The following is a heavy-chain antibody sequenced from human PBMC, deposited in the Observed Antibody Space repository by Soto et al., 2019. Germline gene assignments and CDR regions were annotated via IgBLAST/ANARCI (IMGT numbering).Heavy chain of an antibody. J-gene: IGHJ4*02. Sequence: EVQLLESGGGLVQPGGSLRLSCAASGLTFSDYAMSWVRQAPGQGLEWVAAISNSGDRTYYADSVKGRFTISRDNSKNTLHLQMNSLRAEDTAVYYCAKDHDRGAGTYPPFDYWGQGTLATVSS. V-gene: IGHV3-23*01. CDR3: AKDHDRGAGTYPPFDY. D-gene: IGHD3-10*02. CDR2: ISNSGDRT. CDR1: GLTFSDYA.